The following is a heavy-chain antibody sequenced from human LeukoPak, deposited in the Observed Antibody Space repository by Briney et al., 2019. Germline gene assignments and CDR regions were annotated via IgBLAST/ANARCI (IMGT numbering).Heavy chain of an antibody. Sequence: ASVRVSCTPSGYTFTPYYIHWVRQAPGQGLEWMGWSNPNSGGTNYAQKFQGRVTMTSATSISTAYMELSRMSSDDTAVYYCAAQVNYHDSTVWDPSGQGTLVTVSS. D-gene: IGHD3-22*01. V-gene: IGHV1-2*02. CDR1: GYTFTPYY. CDR3: AAQVNYHDSTVWDP. J-gene: IGHJ5*02. CDR2: SNPNSGGT.